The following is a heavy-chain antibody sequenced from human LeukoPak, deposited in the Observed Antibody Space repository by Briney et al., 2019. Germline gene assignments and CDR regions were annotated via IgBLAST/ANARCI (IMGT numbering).Heavy chain of an antibody. CDR1: GFTFSGFA. CDR3: AKEGPRNSGYSYGSDY. J-gene: IGHJ4*02. Sequence: GGSLRLSCAASGFTFSGFAMGWVRQAPGKGLEWVSTISGNGGNTYYADSVKGRFTSSRDNSKNTLYLQMNSLRAEDTAVYYCAKEGPRNSGYSYGSDYWGQGTLVTVSS. D-gene: IGHD5-18*01. CDR2: ISGNGGNT. V-gene: IGHV3-23*01.